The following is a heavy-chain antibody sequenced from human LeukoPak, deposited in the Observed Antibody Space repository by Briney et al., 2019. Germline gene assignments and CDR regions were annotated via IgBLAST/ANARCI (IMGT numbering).Heavy chain of an antibody. CDR2: INHSGST. D-gene: IGHD5-12*01. Sequence: PSETLSLTCAVHGGSFSGYYWSWIRQPPGKGLEWIGEINHSGSTNYNPSLKSRVTISVDTSKNQFSLKLSSVTAADMAVYYCARGGRGYSGYDGRYYFDYWGQGTLVTVSS. CDR1: GGSFSGYY. CDR3: ARGGRGYSGYDGRYYFDY. V-gene: IGHV4-34*01. J-gene: IGHJ4*02.